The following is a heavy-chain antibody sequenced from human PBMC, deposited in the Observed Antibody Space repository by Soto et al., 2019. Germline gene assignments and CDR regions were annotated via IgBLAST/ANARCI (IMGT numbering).Heavy chain of an antibody. V-gene: IGHV4-4*07. CDR2: IYTSGST. J-gene: IGHJ5*02. CDR3: ARGGRDGYNFEAP. D-gene: IGHD5-12*01. Sequence: SETLSLTCTLSGGSISSYYWSWIWQPAGKGLEWIGRIYTSGSTNYNPSLKSRVTMSVDTSKNQFSLKLSSVTAADTAVYYCARGGRDGYNFEAPWGQGTLVTVSS. CDR1: GGSISSYY.